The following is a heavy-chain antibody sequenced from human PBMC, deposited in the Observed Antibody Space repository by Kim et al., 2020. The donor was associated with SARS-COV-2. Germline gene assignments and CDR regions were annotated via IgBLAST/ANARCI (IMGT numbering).Heavy chain of an antibody. CDR2: IRSKAYGGTT. CDR1: GFTFGDYA. J-gene: IGHJ6*02. D-gene: IGHD3-22*01. V-gene: IGHV3-49*03. Sequence: GGSLRLSCTASGFTFGDYAMSWFRQAPGKGLEWVGFIRSKAYGGTTEYAASVKGRFTISRDDSKSIAYLQMNSLKTEDTAMYYCTEYYDSSGYLDVWGQGTTVTVSS. CDR3: TEYYDSSGYLDV.